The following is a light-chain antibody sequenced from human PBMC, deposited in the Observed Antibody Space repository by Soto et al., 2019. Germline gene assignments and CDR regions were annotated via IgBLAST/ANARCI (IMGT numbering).Light chain of an antibody. CDR3: QQRSDWPT. V-gene: IGKV3-11*01. CDR1: QSVSSY. J-gene: IGKJ2*01. Sequence: EIVLTQSPATLSLSPGERATLSCRASQSVSSYLAWYQQKPGQAPRLLIYDASNMSTGIPTRFSGSGSGTDFTLTISSLEPEDFAVYYCQQRSDWPTFVQGTKLEIK. CDR2: DAS.